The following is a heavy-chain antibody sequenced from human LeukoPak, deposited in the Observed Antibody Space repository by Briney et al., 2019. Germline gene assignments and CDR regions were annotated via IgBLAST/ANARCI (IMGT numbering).Heavy chain of an antibody. CDR1: GGSFSGYY. Sequence: RPSETLSLTCAVYGGSFSGYYWSWIRQPPGKGLEWIGEINHSGSTNYNPSLKSRVTISVDTSKNQFSLKLSSVTAADTAVYYCAGRYYDFWSGPREAFDIWGRGTMVTVSS. CDR3: AGRYYDFWSGPREAFDI. D-gene: IGHD3-3*01. CDR2: INHSGST. V-gene: IGHV4-34*01. J-gene: IGHJ3*02.